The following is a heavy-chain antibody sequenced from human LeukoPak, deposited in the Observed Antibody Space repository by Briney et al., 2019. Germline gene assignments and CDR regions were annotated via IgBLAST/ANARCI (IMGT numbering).Heavy chain of an antibody. CDR2: TYDKAKWYN. CDR1: GDSVSSNSAA. Sequence: SQTLSLTCALSGDSVSSNSAAWNWVRQSPSRGLEWLGRTYDKAKWYNCYAVSVKSRINIKPDTSKHQFSLQLTSVTPEDTVVQYCARGMVSCSSTSCYVFDPWGQGTLVTVSS. J-gene: IGHJ5*02. D-gene: IGHD2-2*01. CDR3: ARGMVSCSSTSCYVFDP. V-gene: IGHV6-1*01.